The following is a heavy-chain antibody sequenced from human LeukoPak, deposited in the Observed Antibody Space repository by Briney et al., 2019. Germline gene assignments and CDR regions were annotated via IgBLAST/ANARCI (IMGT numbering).Heavy chain of an antibody. D-gene: IGHD2-21*02. CDR2: ISYDGNNE. Sequence: GGSLRLSCAASGFTFNSYGMHWVRQAPGKGLEWVAFISYDGNNEHCADSVKGRFTISRDKSKNTLYLQMNSLRAEDTAVYYCGKDSRRIVVVTAIQSSYFDYWGQGTLVTVSS. CDR1: GFTFNSYG. J-gene: IGHJ4*02. CDR3: GKDSRRIVVVTAIQSSYFDY. V-gene: IGHV3-30*18.